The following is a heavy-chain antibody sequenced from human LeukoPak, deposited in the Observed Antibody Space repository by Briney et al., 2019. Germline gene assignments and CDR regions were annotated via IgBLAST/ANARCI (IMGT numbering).Heavy chain of an antibody. D-gene: IGHD3-10*01. CDR1: GYTFTSYG. CDR2: ISAYNGNT. CDR3: ARGLTMVRGVIPYYMDV. V-gene: IGHV1-18*01. J-gene: IGHJ6*03. Sequence: ASVKVSSKASGYTFTSYGISWVRQAPGQGLEWMGWISAYNGNTNYAQNLKGRVTMTTDTSTSTAYMELRSLRSDDTAVYYCARGLTMVRGVIPYYMDVWGKGTTVTASS.